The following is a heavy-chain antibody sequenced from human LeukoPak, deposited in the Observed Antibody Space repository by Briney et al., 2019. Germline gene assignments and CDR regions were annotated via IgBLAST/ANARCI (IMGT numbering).Heavy chain of an antibody. CDR3: AISDYGGKSPPLDY. V-gene: IGHV1-2*02. CDR1: GYTFTGYF. D-gene: IGHD4-23*01. Sequence: VASLKVSCKASGYTFTGYFIHWVRQAPGQGLEWMGWINPNSGGTNYAQKFQGRVTMTRDTSISTAYMELSRLRSDDTAVYYCAISDYGGKSPPLDYWGQGTLVTAS. J-gene: IGHJ4*02. CDR2: INPNSGGT.